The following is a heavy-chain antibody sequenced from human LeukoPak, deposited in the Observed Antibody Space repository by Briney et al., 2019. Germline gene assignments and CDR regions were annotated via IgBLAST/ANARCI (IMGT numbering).Heavy chain of an antibody. J-gene: IGHJ6*02. Sequence: GGSLRLSCAASGFTFSSYAMSWVRQAPGKGLEWVSAISGSGGSTYYADSVKGRFTISRGNSKNTLYLQMNSLRAEDTAVYYCAKSGDSSGYYPLFIYYYYYYGMDVWGQGTTVTVSS. V-gene: IGHV3-23*01. D-gene: IGHD3-22*01. CDR2: ISGSGGST. CDR1: GFTFSSYA. CDR3: AKSGDSSGYYPLFIYYYYYYGMDV.